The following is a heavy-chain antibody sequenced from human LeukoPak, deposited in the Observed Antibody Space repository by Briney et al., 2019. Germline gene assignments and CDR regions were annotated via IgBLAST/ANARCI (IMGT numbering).Heavy chain of an antibody. D-gene: IGHD4-17*01. CDR1: GGTFSSYA. CDR2: IIPIFGTA. V-gene: IGHV1-69*13. J-gene: IGHJ6*02. CDR3: ARGRSRVFGDYTGNYYYYGMDV. Sequence: SVKVSCKASGGTFSSYAISWVRQAPGQGLEWMGGIIPIFGTANYAQKFQGRVTITADESTSTAYMELSSLRSEGTAVYYCARGRSRVFGDYTGNYYYYGMDVWGQGTTVTVSS.